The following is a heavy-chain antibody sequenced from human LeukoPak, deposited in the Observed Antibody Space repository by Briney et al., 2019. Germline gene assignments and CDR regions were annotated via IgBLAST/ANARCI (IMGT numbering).Heavy chain of an antibody. V-gene: IGHV1-8*03. D-gene: IGHD4-17*01. CDR2: MNPNSGNT. J-gene: IGHJ5*02. CDR3: ARAEDDYGNEAGFDP. CDR1: GYTSTSYD. Sequence: ASVKVSCKASGYTSTSYDINWVRQATGQGLECMGCMNPNSGNTGYAQKFQGRVTITRNTSISTAYMELSSLRSEDTAVYYCARAEDDYGNEAGFDPWGQGTLVTVSS.